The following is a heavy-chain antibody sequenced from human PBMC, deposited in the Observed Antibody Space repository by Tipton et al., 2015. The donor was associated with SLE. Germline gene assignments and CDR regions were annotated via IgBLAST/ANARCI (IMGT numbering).Heavy chain of an antibody. CDR1: GFTFSSYS. CDR3: ARGGSSVVVPAGAFDI. V-gene: IGHV3-48*01. Sequence: LSLTCAASGFTFSSYSMNWVRQAPGKGLEWVSYISSSSSTIYYADSVKGRFTISRDNAKSSLYLQMNSLRAGDPAVYYYARGGSSVVVPAGAFDIWGQGTMVTVSS. CDR2: ISSSSSTI. D-gene: IGHD2-2*01. J-gene: IGHJ3*02.